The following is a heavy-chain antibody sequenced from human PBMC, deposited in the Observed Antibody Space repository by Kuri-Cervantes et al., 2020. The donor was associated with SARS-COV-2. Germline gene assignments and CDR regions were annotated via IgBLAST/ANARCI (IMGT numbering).Heavy chain of an antibody. D-gene: IGHD4-23*01. V-gene: IGHV6-1*01. CDR2: TYYRSKWYN. Sequence: SCAISGDSVSSNSAAWNWIRQSPSRGLEWLGRTYYRSKWYNDYAVSVKSRITINPDTSKNQFSLQLNSVTPEDTAVYYCARELFGGNSPSSYFDYWGQGTLVTVSS. CDR3: ARELFGGNSPSSYFDY. CDR1: GDSVSSNSAA. J-gene: IGHJ4*02.